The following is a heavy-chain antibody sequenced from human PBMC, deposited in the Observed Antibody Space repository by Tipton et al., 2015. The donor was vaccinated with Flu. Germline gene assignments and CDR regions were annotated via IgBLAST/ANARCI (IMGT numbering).Heavy chain of an antibody. V-gene: IGHV4-59*01. D-gene: IGHD3-22*01. CDR1: GGSISSYY. CDR3: ARAPYSDYDTSGSSFDY. J-gene: IGHJ4*02. CDR2: VFYTGST. Sequence: TLSLTCSVSGGSISSYYWSWIRQPPGKGLEWIGYVFYTGSTDYNPSLKSRVTISVDTSKNQFSLELISVTAADTAVYYCARAPYSDYDTSGSSFDYWGQGTLVTVSS.